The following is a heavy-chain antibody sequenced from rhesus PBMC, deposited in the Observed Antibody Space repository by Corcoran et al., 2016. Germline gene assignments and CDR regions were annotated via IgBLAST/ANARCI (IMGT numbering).Heavy chain of an antibody. CDR3: ARGLATYWYFDR. V-gene: IGHV1-198*02. J-gene: IGHJ2*01. CDR1: GFTFGSYA. D-gene: IGHD1-38*01. Sequence: QVQLVQSGAEVKKPGASVTVSCKASGFTFGSYAINWVRQAPGQGLEWMGVIIPLGGRTNYAEKSQGRVTMTADTSTSTAYMELSSLRSEDTAVYYCARGLATYWYFDRWGPGTPITISS. CDR2: IIPLGGRT.